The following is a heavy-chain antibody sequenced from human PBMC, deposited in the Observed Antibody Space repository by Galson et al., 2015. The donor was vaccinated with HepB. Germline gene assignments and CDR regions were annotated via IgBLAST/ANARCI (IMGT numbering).Heavy chain of an antibody. Sequence: SLRLSCAASGFTFSSYTMHWVRQAPGQGLEWVAVLSFDGSTKYYADSVKGRFTISRDSSKNTLFLQMNSLRPDDTAVYYCAREPWDLQSSFDYWGQGTLVTVSA. CDR3: AREPWDLQSSFDY. J-gene: IGHJ4*02. CDR1: GFTFSSYT. CDR2: LSFDGSTK. V-gene: IGHV3-30-3*01. D-gene: IGHD1-26*01.